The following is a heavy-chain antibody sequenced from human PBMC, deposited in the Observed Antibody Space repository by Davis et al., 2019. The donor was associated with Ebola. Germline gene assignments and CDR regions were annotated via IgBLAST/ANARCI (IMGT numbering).Heavy chain of an antibody. V-gene: IGHV1-24*01. CDR1: GYTLTELS. CDR3: ARGRYDILTAYYYYYYGMDV. J-gene: IGHJ6*02. CDR2: FDPEDGET. D-gene: IGHD3-9*01. Sequence: AASVKVSCKVSGYTLTELSMHWVRQAPGKGLEWMGGFDPEDGETIYAQKFQGRVTMTEDTSTDTAYMELSSLRSEDTAVYYCARGRYDILTAYYYYYYGMDVWGQGTTVTVSS.